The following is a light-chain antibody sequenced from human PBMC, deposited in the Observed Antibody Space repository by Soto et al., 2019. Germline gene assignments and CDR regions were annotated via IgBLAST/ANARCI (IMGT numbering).Light chain of an antibody. V-gene: IGLV2-14*03. CDR2: DVN. Sequence: QSALTQPASVSGSPGQSITISCTGTSSDIGAYNFVSWYQQHPGKAPKLMPYDVNIRPSGVSNRFSGSKSGNTASLTISGLQAEEEADYYCTSWTTSTTMIFGGGTKLTVL. CDR3: TSWTTSTTMI. CDR1: SSDIGAYNF. J-gene: IGLJ2*01.